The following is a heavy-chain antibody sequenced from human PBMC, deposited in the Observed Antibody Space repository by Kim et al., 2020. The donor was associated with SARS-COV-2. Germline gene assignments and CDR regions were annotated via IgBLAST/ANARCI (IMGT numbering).Heavy chain of an antibody. J-gene: IGHJ4*02. Sequence: TTYNPSLKSRVTISVDTSKNQFSLKLSSVTAADTAVYYCASGGQWLPSDYWGQGTLVTVSS. V-gene: IGHV4-59*09. CDR2: T. D-gene: IGHD6-19*01. CDR3: ASGGQWLPSDY.